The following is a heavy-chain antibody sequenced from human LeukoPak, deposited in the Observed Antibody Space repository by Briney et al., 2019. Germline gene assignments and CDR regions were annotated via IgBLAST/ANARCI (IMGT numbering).Heavy chain of an antibody. D-gene: IGHD2/OR15-2a*01. CDR1: GFTFSSYA. V-gene: IGHV3-30-3*01. Sequence: QPGGSLRLSCAASGFTFSSYAMHWVRQAPGKGLEWVAVISYDGSNKYYADSVKGRFTISRDNSKNTLYLQMNSLRAEDTAVYYCARAYEYACNCWGQGTLVTVSS. J-gene: IGHJ4*02. CDR3: ARAYEYACNC. CDR2: ISYDGSNK.